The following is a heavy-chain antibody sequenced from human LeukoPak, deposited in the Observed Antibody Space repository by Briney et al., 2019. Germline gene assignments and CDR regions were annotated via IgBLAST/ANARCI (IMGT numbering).Heavy chain of an antibody. D-gene: IGHD3-22*01. CDR3: AREGYYYDSSGRNTFDY. CDR1: GFTFSSYW. J-gene: IGHJ4*02. V-gene: IGHV3-74*01. Sequence: GGSLRLSCAASGFTFSSYWMHWVRQAPGKGLVWVSRINSDGSTTRYADSVKGRFTISRDNAKNTLYLQMNSLRAEDTAVYYCAREGYYYDSSGRNTFDYWGQGTLVTVSS. CDR2: INSDGSTT.